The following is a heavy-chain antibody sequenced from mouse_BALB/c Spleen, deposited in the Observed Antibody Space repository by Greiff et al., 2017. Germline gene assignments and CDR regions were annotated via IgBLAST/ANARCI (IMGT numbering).Heavy chain of an antibody. J-gene: IGHJ4*01. CDR1: GFSLTSYG. CDR2: IWSGGST. Sequence: VQLQQSGPGLVQPSQSLSITCTVSGFSLTSYGVHWVRPSPGKGLEWLGVIWSGGSTDYNAAFISRLSISKDNSKSQVFFKMNSLQANDTAIYYCARNRYDAMDYWGQGTSVTVSS. CDR3: ARNRYDAMDY. D-gene: IGHD2-14*01. V-gene: IGHV2-2*02.